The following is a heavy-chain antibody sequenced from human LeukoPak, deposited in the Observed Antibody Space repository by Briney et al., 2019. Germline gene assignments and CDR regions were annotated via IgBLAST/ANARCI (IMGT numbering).Heavy chain of an antibody. V-gene: IGHV4-59*08. J-gene: IGHJ4*02. CDR2: IYYSGST. Sequence: SGTLSLTCTVSGGSISIYYWSWIRQPPGKGLEWIGYIYYSGSTNYNPSLKSRVTISVDTSKNQFSLKLSSVTAADTAVYYCARHLVPYGHDYWGQGTLVTVSS. CDR3: ARHLVPYGHDY. D-gene: IGHD2-8*01. CDR1: GGSISIYY.